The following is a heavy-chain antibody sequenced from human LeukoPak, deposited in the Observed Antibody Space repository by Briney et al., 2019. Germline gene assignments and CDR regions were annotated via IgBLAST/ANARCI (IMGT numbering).Heavy chain of an antibody. CDR1: GGSISGTNSY. CDR3: ARQRGDYYYYYMDV. Sequence: PSETLSLTCIVSGGSISGTNSYWAWIRQPAGKGLEWIGSIYFSGSTFYKSSLESRLNMSVDMSKNQFSLKVRSVTAADTAVYYCARQRGDYYYYYMDVWGKGTTVTVSS. J-gene: IGHJ6*03. CDR2: IYFSGST. V-gene: IGHV4-39*01.